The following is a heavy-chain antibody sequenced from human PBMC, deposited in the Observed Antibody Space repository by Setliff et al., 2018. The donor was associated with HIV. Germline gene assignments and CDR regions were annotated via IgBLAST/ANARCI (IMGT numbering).Heavy chain of an antibody. V-gene: IGHV3-21*04. CDR3: ARDRGYDLDYIDY. Sequence: KTGGSLRLSCTASGFSFSETFNGYGLTWVRQAPGKGLEWVATISSSYHLLYADSVKGRFTISRDNARKSVYLQVDSLRAEDTAVYYCARDRGYDLDYIDYWGQGTLVTVSS. D-gene: IGHD5-12*01. CDR1: GFSFSETF. J-gene: IGHJ4*02. CDR2: ISSSYHL.